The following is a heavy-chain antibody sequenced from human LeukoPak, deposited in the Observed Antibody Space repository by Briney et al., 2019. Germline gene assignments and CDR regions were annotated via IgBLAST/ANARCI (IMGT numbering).Heavy chain of an antibody. Sequence: GSLRLSCEVSGFTFTNHWMSWVRQAPGKGLEWVANIKQDGSEEGYVDSAKGRFTISRDNAKNSLYLQMNSLRAEDTAVYYCARGSGWLDYWGRGTLVTVSS. CDR2: IKQDGSEE. D-gene: IGHD6-19*01. V-gene: IGHV3-7*01. CDR3: ARGSGWLDY. J-gene: IGHJ4*02. CDR1: GFTFTNHW.